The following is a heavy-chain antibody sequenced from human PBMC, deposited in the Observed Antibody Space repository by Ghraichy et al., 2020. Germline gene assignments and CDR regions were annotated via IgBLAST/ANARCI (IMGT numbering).Heavy chain of an antibody. J-gene: IGHJ4*02. CDR1: GFSFSSYD. CDR3: AGGALTSGPEY. CDR2: ISSNSGSM. V-gene: IGHV3-48*02. D-gene: IGHD2-2*01. Sequence: ETLSLTCVASGFSFSSYDMNWVRQAPGKGLEWVSYISSNSGSMNYVDSVRGRFTISRDNAKASLYLQMNSLRDEDTALYYCAGGALTSGPEYCGQGTLVTVSS.